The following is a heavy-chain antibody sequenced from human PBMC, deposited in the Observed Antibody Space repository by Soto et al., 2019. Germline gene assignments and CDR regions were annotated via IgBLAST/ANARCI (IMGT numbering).Heavy chain of an antibody. CDR1: GGSISSGGYS. D-gene: IGHD1-26*01. CDR3: ASTFKLALSGQFDP. Sequence: SETLSLTCAVSGGSISSGGYSWSWIRQPPGKGLEWIGYSYHSGSTYYNPSLKSRVTISVDRSKNQFSLKLSSVTAADTAVYYCASTFKLALSGQFDPWGQGTLVTVSS. CDR2: SYHSGST. J-gene: IGHJ5*02. V-gene: IGHV4-30-2*01.